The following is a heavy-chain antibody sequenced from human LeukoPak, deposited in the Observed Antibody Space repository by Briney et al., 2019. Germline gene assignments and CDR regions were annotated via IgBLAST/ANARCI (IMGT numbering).Heavy chain of an antibody. V-gene: IGHV4-4*07. Sequence: SETLSLTCTVSGGSISSYYWSWIRQPAGKGLEWIGRIYTSGSTNYNPSLKSRVTMSVDTSKNQFSLKLSSVTAADTAVYYCARGDYIYGDHHNYFDYWGQGPLVTVSS. D-gene: IGHD4-17*01. CDR3: ARGDYIYGDHHNYFDY. J-gene: IGHJ4*02. CDR2: IYTSGST. CDR1: GGSISSYY.